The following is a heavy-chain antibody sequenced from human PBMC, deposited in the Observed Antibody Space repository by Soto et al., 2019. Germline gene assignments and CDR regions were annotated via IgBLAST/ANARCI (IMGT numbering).Heavy chain of an antibody. J-gene: IGHJ4*02. D-gene: IGHD2-15*01. CDR2: ISGST. V-gene: IGHV3-23*01. Sequence: PGGSLRLSGAASEFTFSSYSMNWVRQAPGKGLEWVSYISGSTYYADSVKGRFTISRDNSKNTLYLQMNSLRAEDTAVYYCAKTDSRKDIVVVVAATDYWGQGALVTVSS. CDR3: AKTDSRKDIVVVVAATDY. CDR1: EFTFSSYS.